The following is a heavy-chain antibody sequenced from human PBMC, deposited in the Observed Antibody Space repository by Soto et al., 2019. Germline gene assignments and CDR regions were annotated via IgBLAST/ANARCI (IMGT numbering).Heavy chain of an antibody. CDR2: IRSKPNNYAT. D-gene: IGHD1-1*01. CDR3: AGDFSYNMDV. Sequence: EVQLEESGGGLVHPGGSLKLSCAASGFPFNGSAMHWVRQASGKGLEWVGRIRSKPNNYATGYAASLKGRFTISRDDSKHSAYLQMKSRKTEDTAVDYCAGDFSYNMDVWGQGTTVPVSS. J-gene: IGHJ6*02. V-gene: IGHV3-73*02. CDR1: GFPFNGSA.